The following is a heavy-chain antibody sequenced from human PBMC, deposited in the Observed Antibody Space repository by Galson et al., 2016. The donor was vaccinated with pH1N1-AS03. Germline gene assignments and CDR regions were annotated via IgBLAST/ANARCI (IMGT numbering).Heavy chain of an antibody. D-gene: IGHD2-8*02. CDR1: GFSLTTGGVG. V-gene: IGHV2-5*02. CDR3: VQIGSFYTGGTYCSGLLDF. J-gene: IGHJ4*02. Sequence: PALVKPTQTLTLTCTFSGFSLTTGGVGVGWIRQPPGKALEWLAHIYWDDDKRYSPSLKTRLTITKDASENQVVLTVTNMDPVDTATYYCVQIGSFYTGGTYCSGLLDFWGQGTLVTVSS. CDR2: IYWDDDK.